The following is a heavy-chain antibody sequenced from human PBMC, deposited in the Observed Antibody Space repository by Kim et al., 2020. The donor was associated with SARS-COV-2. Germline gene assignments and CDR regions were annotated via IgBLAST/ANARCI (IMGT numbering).Heavy chain of an antibody. J-gene: IGHJ4*02. D-gene: IGHD3-22*01. CDR2: ISGSGGST. V-gene: IGHV3-23*01. Sequence: GGSLRLSCAASGFTFSSYAMSWVRQAPGKGLEWVSAISGSGGSTYYADSVKGRFTISRDNSKNTLYLQMNSLRAEDTAVYYCAKDRVIVVVITPVGFDYWGQGTLVTVSS. CDR3: AKDRVIVVVITPVGFDY. CDR1: GFTFSSYA.